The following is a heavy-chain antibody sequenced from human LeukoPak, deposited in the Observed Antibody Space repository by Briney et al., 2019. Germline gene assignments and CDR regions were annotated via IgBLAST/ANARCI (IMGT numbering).Heavy chain of an antibody. CDR3: ARDVRLDY. V-gene: IGHV3-7*04. CDR1: GFTFSSYW. J-gene: IGHJ4*02. CDR2: IKQDGTEK. Sequence: GGSLSLPYAASGFTFSSYWISCVRQAPGEGLEWVANIKQDGTEKYYMDSVKGRFSISRDNAKNSLYLQMNALRAEDTAVYYCARDVRLDYWGRRSLVTVST.